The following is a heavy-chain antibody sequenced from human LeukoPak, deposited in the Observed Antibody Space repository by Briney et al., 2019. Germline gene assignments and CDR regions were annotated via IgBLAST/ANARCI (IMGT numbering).Heavy chain of an antibody. CDR1: GYTFTGYY. D-gene: IGHD5/OR15-5a*01. Sequence: ASVNVSCKSSGYTFTGYYMHWVRQAPGQGLEWLGWISPNSGCSNYAQKFQGRVTMTRDTSISTAYRELSSLRSDDTAVYYCASDKSTTRPFDYWGQGTLVTVSS. J-gene: IGHJ4*02. V-gene: IGHV1-2*02. CDR2: ISPNSGCS. CDR3: ASDKSTTRPFDY.